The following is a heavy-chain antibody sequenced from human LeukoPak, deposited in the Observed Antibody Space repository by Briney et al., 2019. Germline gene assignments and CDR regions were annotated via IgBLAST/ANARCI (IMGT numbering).Heavy chain of an antibody. CDR1: GFTFGNYA. J-gene: IGHJ4*02. Sequence: GGSLRLSCAASGFTFGNYAVYWVRQAPGKGLEWVAFTTYDEGDKYYADSVKGRFTISRDNSKNTLYLQMYSLRVEDTAVYYCAKDRANAWSPDYWGQGALVTVSS. V-gene: IGHV3-30*02. CDR3: AKDRANAWSPDY. D-gene: IGHD3-3*01. CDR2: TTYDEGDK.